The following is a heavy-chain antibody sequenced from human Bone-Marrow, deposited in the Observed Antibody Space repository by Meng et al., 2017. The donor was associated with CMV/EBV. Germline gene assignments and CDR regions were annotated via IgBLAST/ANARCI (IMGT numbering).Heavy chain of an antibody. CDR1: GFTFSSYA. D-gene: IGHD6-13*01. V-gene: IGHV3-30-3*01. Sequence: GESLKISCAASGFTFSSYAMHWVRQAPGKGLEWVAVISYDGSNKYYADSVKGRFTISRDNSKNTLYLQMNSLRAEDTAVYYCARLPDSSSSYYYYGMDVWGQGTTVTVSS. CDR2: ISYDGSNK. J-gene: IGHJ6*02. CDR3: ARLPDSSSSYYYYGMDV.